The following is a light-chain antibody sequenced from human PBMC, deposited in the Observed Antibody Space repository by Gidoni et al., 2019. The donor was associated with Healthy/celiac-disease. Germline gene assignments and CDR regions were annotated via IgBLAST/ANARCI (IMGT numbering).Light chain of an antibody. V-gene: IGKV1-5*03. CDR3: QQYNSYSQT. CDR2: KAS. J-gene: IGKJ1*01. Sequence: DIQMTQSPSTLSASVGDRVTITCRASQSIRSWLAWYQQKPGKAPKLLIYKASSLESGVPSRFSGSGSGTEFTLTISSLQTDDFATYDCQQYNSYSQTFGQGTKVEIK. CDR1: QSIRSW.